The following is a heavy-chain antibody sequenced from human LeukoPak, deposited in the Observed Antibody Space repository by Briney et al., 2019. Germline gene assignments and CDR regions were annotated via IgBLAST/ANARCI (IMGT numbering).Heavy chain of an antibody. CDR1: GFTFSSYS. CDR3: ARDLYYYGSGSRAFDI. D-gene: IGHD3-10*01. J-gene: IGHJ3*02. CDR2: ISSSSSTI. V-gene: IGHV3-48*04. Sequence: GGSLRLSCAASGFTFSSYSMNWVRQAPGKGLEWVSYISSSSSTIFYADSVKGRFTISRDNAKSSLYLQMNSLRAEDTAVYYCARDLYYYGSGSRAFDIWGQGTKVTVSS.